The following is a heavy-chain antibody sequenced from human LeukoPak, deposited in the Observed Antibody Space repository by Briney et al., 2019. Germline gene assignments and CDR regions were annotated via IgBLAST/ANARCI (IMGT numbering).Heavy chain of an antibody. D-gene: IGHD1-14*01. CDR2: INIGNGNT. CDR3: ATDSPLISGFDY. CDR1: GYTFTSYA. J-gene: IGHJ4*02. V-gene: IGHV1-3*04. Sequence: ASVKVSCKASGYTFTSYAMHWVRQAPGQRLEWMGWINIGNGNTKSSQKFQDRVTITRDTSASTAYMELSSLRSEDTAVYYCATDSPLISGFDYWGQGTLVTVSS.